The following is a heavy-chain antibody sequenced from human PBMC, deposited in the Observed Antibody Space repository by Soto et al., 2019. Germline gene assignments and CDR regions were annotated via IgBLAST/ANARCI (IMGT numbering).Heavy chain of an antibody. CDR2: INHSGST. CDR3: ARDLRVGATTPP. Sequence: SETLSLTCAVYGGSFSGYYWSWIRQPPGKGLEWIGEINHSGSTNYNPSLKSRVTISVDTSKNQFSLKLSSVTAADTAVYYCARDLRVGATTPPWGQGTLVTVSS. J-gene: IGHJ5*02. D-gene: IGHD1-26*01. CDR1: GGSFSGYY. V-gene: IGHV4-34*01.